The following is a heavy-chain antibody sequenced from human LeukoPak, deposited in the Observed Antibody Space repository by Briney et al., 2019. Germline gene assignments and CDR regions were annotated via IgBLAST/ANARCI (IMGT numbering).Heavy chain of an antibody. V-gene: IGHV3-49*03. CDR1: GFTFGDYA. D-gene: IGHD3-9*01. J-gene: IGHJ4*02. Sequence: GRSLRLSCKASGFTFGDYAMSWFRQAPGKGLEWVGFIRSKAYGGTTEYAASVKGRFTISRDDSKSIAYLQMNSLKTEGTAVYYCTRGRYDILTGYYDWGQGTLVTVSS. CDR2: IRSKAYGGTT. CDR3: TRGRYDILTGYYD.